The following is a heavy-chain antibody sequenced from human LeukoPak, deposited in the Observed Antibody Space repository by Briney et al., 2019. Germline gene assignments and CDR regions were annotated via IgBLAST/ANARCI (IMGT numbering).Heavy chain of an antibody. J-gene: IGHJ4*02. Sequence: PSETLSLTCSVSGASIISSSYSWGWIRQPPGKGLEWIGSIYYSGSTYYNPSLKSRVTLSVDTSKHQFSLKLSSVTAADTSVYYCARLATYCSSASCYRHFDYWGQGTLVTVSS. CDR2: IYYSGST. CDR3: ARLATYCSSASCYRHFDY. D-gene: IGHD2-2*02. V-gene: IGHV4-39*01. CDR1: GASIISSSYS.